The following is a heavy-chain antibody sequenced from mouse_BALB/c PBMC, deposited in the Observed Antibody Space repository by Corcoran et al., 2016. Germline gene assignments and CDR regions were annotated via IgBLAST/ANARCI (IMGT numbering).Heavy chain of an antibody. J-gene: IGHJ2*01. CDR3: ARGALLRYSDY. CDR2: INPYNGAT. Sequence: EVQLQQCGPERVKPGASLKISCKASGDSFTGYYMHWVKQSHVKSLELIGRINPYNGATSYNQNFKDKASLTVDKSSSTAYMELHSLTSEDSAVYYCARGALLRYSDYWGQGTTLTVSS. CDR1: GDSFTGYY. D-gene: IGHD1-1*01. V-gene: IGHV1-26*01.